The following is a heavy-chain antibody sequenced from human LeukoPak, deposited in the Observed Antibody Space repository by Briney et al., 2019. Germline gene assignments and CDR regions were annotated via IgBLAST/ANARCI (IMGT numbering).Heavy chain of an antibody. J-gene: IGHJ3*02. CDR2: ISAYKGNT. CDR3: ARGTMIVVVSPDAFDI. D-gene: IGHD3-22*01. CDR1: GYTFNNYA. V-gene: IGHV1-18*01. Sequence: ASVKVSCKASGYTFNNYAISWVRQAPGQGLEWMGWISAYKGNTNYAQKLQGRVTMTTDTSTSTVYMELRSLRSDDTAVYYCARGTMIVVVSPDAFDIWGQGTMVTVSS.